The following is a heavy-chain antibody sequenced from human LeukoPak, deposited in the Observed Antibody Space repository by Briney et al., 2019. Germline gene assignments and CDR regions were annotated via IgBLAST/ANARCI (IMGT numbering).Heavy chain of an antibody. CDR3: ARSQNYYGSGDY. CDR2: IYYSGST. J-gene: IGHJ4*02. Sequence: SETLSLTCTVSGGSVSSGSYYWSWIRQPPGKGLEWIGYIYYSGSTNYNPSLEGRVTISVDTSRNHFSVKLNSVTAADTAVYYCARSQNYYGSGDYWSQGTLVTVSS. CDR1: GGSVSSGSYY. D-gene: IGHD3-10*01. V-gene: IGHV4-61*03.